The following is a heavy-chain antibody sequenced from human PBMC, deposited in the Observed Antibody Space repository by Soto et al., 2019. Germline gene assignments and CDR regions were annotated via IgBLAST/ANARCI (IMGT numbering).Heavy chain of an antibody. CDR3: ARSSGSYRPFDF. D-gene: IGHD3-22*01. CDR1: GFTFSGFS. J-gene: IGHJ4*02. V-gene: IGHV3-21*06. CDR2: IRSSSSYI. Sequence: GGSLRLSCATSGFTFSGFSMNWVRQAPGKGLEWVSSIRSSSSYIYYADSVKGRFTISRDNAKNSLYLQMNSLSAEDTAVYYCARSSGSYRPFDFWGQGTLVTVSS.